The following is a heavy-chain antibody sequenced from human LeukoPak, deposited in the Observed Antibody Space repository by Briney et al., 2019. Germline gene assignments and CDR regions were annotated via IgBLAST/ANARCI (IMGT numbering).Heavy chain of an antibody. CDR3: ATGGIAAAPPEY. J-gene: IGHJ4*02. D-gene: IGHD6-25*01. CDR1: GYPFTTYD. V-gene: IGHV1-8*03. CDR2: MDPNNENT. Sequence: ASVKVFCKASGYPFTTYDINWVRQATGQGLEWMGWMDPNNENTGFAQKFQGRVTITRNTSISTAYMELSSLTSEDTAVYYCATGGIAAAPPEYWGQGTLVTVSS.